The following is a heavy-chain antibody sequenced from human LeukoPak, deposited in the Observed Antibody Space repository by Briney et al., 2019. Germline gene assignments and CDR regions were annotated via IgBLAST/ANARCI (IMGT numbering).Heavy chain of an antibody. Sequence: GGSLRLSCVASGFTPRSYSMHWVRQAPGKGLEWVSYISTSSTYIYYADSVMGRFTISRDNAKNSLYLHMSSLRAEDTAVYYCARDASGSSIGLIDFWGQGTLVTVSS. CDR1: GFTPRSYS. CDR2: ISTSSTYI. D-gene: IGHD1-26*01. J-gene: IGHJ4*02. V-gene: IGHV3-21*01. CDR3: ARDASGSSIGLIDF.